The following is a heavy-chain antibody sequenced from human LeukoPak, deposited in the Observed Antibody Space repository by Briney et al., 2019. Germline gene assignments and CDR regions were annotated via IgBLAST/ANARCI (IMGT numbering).Heavy chain of an antibody. CDR2: ISSSSSYI. V-gene: IGHV3-21*04. J-gene: IGHJ6*03. Sequence: NAGGSLRLSCAASGFTFSSYSMNWVRQAPGKGLEWVSSISSSSSYIYYADSVKGRFTISRDNSKNTLYLQMNSLRAEDTAVYYCAKVPGGNFFYYYYMDVWGKGTTVTISS. D-gene: IGHD1-1*01. CDR3: AKVPGGNFFYYYYMDV. CDR1: GFTFSSYS.